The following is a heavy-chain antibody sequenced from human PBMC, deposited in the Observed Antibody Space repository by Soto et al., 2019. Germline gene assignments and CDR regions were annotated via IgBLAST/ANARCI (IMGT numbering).Heavy chain of an antibody. J-gene: IGHJ6*02. CDR1: GFTFSSYE. CDR2: ITSSGSSK. V-gene: IGHV3-48*03. Sequence: QAGGSLRLSCAASGFTFSSYEMNWVRQAPGKGLEWVSRITSSGSSKYYAESVKGRFTISRDNAKNSLYLQMTSLRAEETAVYYCACTYGSGYSPGLYYGMDVWGQCTPVTVSS. CDR3: ACTYGSGYSPGLYYGMDV. D-gene: IGHD3-3*01.